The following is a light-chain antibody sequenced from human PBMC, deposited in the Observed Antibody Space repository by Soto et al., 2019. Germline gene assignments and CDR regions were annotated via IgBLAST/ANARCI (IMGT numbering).Light chain of an antibody. CDR2: GAS. V-gene: IGKV3-20*01. Sequence: EIVLTQSPGTLSLSPGERATLSCRASQSVSSSYLAWYQQKPGQAPRLLIYGASSRATGIPDRFSGSGSGTDFTLTISRQEPEDFAVYYCQQYGSSPRLTFGGGTNVDIK. CDR1: QSVSSSY. J-gene: IGKJ4*01. CDR3: QQYGSSPRLT.